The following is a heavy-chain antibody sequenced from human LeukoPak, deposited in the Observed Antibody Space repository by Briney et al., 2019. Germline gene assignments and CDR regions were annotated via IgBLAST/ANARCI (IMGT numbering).Heavy chain of an antibody. J-gene: IGHJ4*02. CDR2: MYHSGST. CDR3: ARHLYDQGVADPFDY. CDR1: GYSISSGYY. V-gene: IGHV4-38-2*01. Sequence: SETLSLTCAVSGYSISSGYYWGWIRQPPGKGLEWIGSMYHSGSTYYNPSLKSRVTISVDTSKNQFSLKLSSVTAADTAVYYCARHLYDQGVADPFDYWGQGTLVTVSS. D-gene: IGHD3-10*02.